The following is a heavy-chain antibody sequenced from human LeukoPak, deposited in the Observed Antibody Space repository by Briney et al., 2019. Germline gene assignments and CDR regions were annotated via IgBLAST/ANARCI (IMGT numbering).Heavy chain of an antibody. CDR3: ARAVARFRFDY. CDR1: GYTFTCYY. V-gene: IGHV1-2*02. J-gene: IGHJ4*02. CDR2: INPNSGGT. Sequence: ASVKVPCKASGYTFTCYYMHWVRQAPGQGLEWMGWINPNSGGTNYAQKFQGRVTMTRDTSISTAYMELSRLRSDDTAVYYCARAVARFRFDYWGQGTLVTVSS. D-gene: IGHD3-3*01.